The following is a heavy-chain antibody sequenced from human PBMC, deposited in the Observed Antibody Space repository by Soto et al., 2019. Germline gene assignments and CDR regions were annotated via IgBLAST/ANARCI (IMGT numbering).Heavy chain of an antibody. Sequence: GGSLRLSCAASGFTFSSYWMHWVRQGPGKGLVWVSRINSDGSSTRYADSVKGRFTISRDNAKNTLNLQMNSLRAEDTAVYYCARDTYYYDSSGYDPFDYRGQGTLVTVSS. D-gene: IGHD3-22*01. CDR2: INSDGSST. V-gene: IGHV3-74*01. J-gene: IGHJ4*02. CDR1: GFTFSSYW. CDR3: ARDTYYYDSSGYDPFDY.